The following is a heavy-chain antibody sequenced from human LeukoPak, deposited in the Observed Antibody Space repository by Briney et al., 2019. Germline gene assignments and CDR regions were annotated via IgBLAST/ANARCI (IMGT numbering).Heavy chain of an antibody. D-gene: IGHD5-24*01. CDR3: ARQRSRGGYNYDGFDI. CDR1: GYDFPRHW. J-gene: IGHJ3*02. V-gene: IGHV5-51*01. CDR2: TYPGDANIDI. Sequence: GESLKISWKGSGYDFPRHWIGWVRQMAGRGLEWMGTTYPGDANIDIGYSPSFQGQVTISADKSISTDYLQWSSLRASDTAMYYCARQRSRGGYNYDGFDIWGQGTMVTVSS.